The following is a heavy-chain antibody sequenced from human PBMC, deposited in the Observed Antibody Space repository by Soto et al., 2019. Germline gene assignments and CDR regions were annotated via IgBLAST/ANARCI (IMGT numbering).Heavy chain of an antibody. J-gene: IGHJ3*02. CDR2: IGGSGVST. CDR3: ARDHNWKYDAFDI. V-gene: IGHV3-23*01. CDR1: GFTFSSYA. Sequence: AGGSLRLSCAASGFTFSSYAMNWVRQAPGKGLEWVSTIGGSGVSTYFADSVKGRFTISRDNSKNTLYLQMNSLTAEDTAVYYCARDHNWKYDAFDIWGQGTMVTVS. D-gene: IGHD1-7*01.